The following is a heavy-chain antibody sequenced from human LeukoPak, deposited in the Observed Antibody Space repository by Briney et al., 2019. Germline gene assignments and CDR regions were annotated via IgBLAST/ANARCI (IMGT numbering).Heavy chain of an antibody. CDR2: ISSSSSYI. J-gene: IGHJ4*02. D-gene: IGHD6-19*01. V-gene: IGHV3-21*01. CDR1: GFTFSSYS. CDR3: ARGLYSSGWYSHY. Sequence: GGSVRLSCAASGFTFSSYSMNWVRQAPGKGMEWGSSISSSSSYIYYADSVKGRFTISRDNAKNSLYLQMNSLRAEDTAVYYCARGLYSSGWYSHYWGQGTLVTVSS.